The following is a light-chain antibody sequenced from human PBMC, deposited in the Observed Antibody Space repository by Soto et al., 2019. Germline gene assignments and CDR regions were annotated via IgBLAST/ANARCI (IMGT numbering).Light chain of an antibody. CDR3: QQYGSSPT. Sequence: EIVLTQSPGTLSLSPGERASLSCRASQSVSSSYLAWYQQEPGQAPRLLIYGASSRATGIPDRFSGSGSGTDFTLTISRLEPEDFAVYYCQQYGSSPTFGGGTKVEIK. CDR2: GAS. J-gene: IGKJ4*01. V-gene: IGKV3-20*01. CDR1: QSVSSSY.